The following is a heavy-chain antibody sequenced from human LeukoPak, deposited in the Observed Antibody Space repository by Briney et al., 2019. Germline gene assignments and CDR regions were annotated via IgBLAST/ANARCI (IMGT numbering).Heavy chain of an antibody. CDR2: ISGSGGST. CDR1: GFTFSSYA. V-gene: IGHV3-23*01. J-gene: IGHJ6*02. CDR3: AKDLAVAGNYYYYGMDV. D-gene: IGHD6-19*01. Sequence: GGSLRLSCAASGFTFSSYAMSWVRQAPGKGLEWVSAISGSGGSTYYADSVKGRFTISRDNSKNTLYLQMNSLRAEDTAVYHCAKDLAVAGNYYYYGMDVWGQGTTVTVSS.